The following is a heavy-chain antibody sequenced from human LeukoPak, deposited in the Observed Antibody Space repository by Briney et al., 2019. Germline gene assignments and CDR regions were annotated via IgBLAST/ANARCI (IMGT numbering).Heavy chain of an antibody. V-gene: IGHV4-30-4*08. CDR3: ARAQSRVVIATGVGYFDL. D-gene: IGHD2-21*01. CDR2: IYYSGRT. Sequence: MSSETLSLTCTVSGGSISSSDYYWSWIRQPPGKGLEWIGYIYYSGRTYYNPSLKSRVTISVDTSKNQFSLKLSSVTAADTAVYYWARAQSRVVIATGVGYFDLGGRGPLFTVPS. CDR1: GGSISSSDYY. J-gene: IGHJ2*01.